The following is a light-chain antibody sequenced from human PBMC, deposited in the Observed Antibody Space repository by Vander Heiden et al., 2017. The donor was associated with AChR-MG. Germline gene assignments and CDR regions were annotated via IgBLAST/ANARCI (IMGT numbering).Light chain of an antibody. Sequence: EIVLTQSPPTPSLSPGEKATPSCRASQSVNSYLAWYQQKPGQAPRLLIYDASNRATGIPARFSGSGSGTDFTLTISSLEPEDFAVYYCQQRSNLLTFGGGTKVEIK. CDR1: QSVNSY. J-gene: IGKJ4*01. CDR3: QQRSNLLT. V-gene: IGKV3-11*01. CDR2: DAS.